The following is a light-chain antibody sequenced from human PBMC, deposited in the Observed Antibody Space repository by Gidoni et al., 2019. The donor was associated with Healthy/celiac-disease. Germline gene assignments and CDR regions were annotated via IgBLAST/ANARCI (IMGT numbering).Light chain of an antibody. V-gene: IGKV1-39*01. CDR2: AAS. J-gene: IGKJ2*01. CDR3: QQSYSTPLRT. Sequence: DIQMTQSPSSLSASVGDRVTITCRASQSISSYLNWYQQKPGKAPKLLIYAASSLQSGVPSRFSGSGSGTDFTLTNSSLQPEDFATYYCQQSYSTPLRTFGQGTKLEIK. CDR1: QSISSY.